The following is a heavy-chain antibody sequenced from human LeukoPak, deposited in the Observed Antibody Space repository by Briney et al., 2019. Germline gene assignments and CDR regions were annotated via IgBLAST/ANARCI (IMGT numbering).Heavy chain of an antibody. Sequence: SETLSLTCTVSGASISPYYWSWIRQSPGSGLEWIGYIYYSGSTNYNPSLKSRVTISADTSKNQFSLKLNSVTADTAVYYCARYLEGWFDPWGQGTLVTVSS. J-gene: IGHJ5*02. CDR1: GASISPYY. CDR3: ARYLEGWFDP. D-gene: IGHD2/OR15-2a*01. V-gene: IGHV4-59*01. CDR2: IYYSGST.